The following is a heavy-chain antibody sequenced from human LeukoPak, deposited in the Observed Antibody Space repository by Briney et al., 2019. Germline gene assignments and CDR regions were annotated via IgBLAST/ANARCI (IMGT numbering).Heavy chain of an antibody. D-gene: IGHD2-2*01. J-gene: IGHJ6*03. CDR3: ARVNIVVVPAAMRHYYYYMDV. CDR2: INHSGST. CDR1: GGSFSGYY. V-gene: IGHV4-34*01. Sequence: SETLSLTCAVYGGSFSGYYWSWIRQPPGKGLEWIGEINHSGSTNYNPSLKSRVTISVDKSKNQFSLKLSSVTAADTAVYYCARVNIVVVPAAMRHYYYYMDVWGKGTTVTISS.